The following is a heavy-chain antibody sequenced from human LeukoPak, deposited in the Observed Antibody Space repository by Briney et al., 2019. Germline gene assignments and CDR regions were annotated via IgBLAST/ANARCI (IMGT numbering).Heavy chain of an antibody. CDR1: GGSFSGYY. CDR2: INHSGST. J-gene: IGHJ5*02. Sequence: SETLSLTCAVYGGSFSGYYWSWIRQPPGKGLEWIGEINHSGSTNYNPSLKSRVTISVDTSKNQFSLKLSSVTAADTAVYYCARGHGIRNWFGPWGQGTLVTVSS. V-gene: IGHV4-34*01. D-gene: IGHD1-14*01. CDR3: ARGHGIRNWFGP.